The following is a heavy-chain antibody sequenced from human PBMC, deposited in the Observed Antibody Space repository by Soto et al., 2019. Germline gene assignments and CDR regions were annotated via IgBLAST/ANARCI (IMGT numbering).Heavy chain of an antibody. V-gene: IGHV1-69*13. CDR2: IIPIFGTA. D-gene: IGHD1-26*01. CDR3: ARARSPVSYFDY. J-gene: IGHJ4*02. CDR1: GGTFSSYA. Sequence: GASVKVSCKASGGTFSSYAISWVRQAPGQGLEWMGGIIPIFGTANYAQKFQGRVAITADESTSTAYMELSSLRSEDTAVYYCARARSPVSYFDYWGQGTLVTVSS.